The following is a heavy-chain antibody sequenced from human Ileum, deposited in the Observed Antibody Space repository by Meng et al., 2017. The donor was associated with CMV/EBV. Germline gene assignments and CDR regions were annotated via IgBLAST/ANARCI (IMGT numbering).Heavy chain of an antibody. V-gene: IGHV3-7*04. CDR1: ESTFSSFW. CDR3: TWGGYLDD. D-gene: IGHD5-18*01. CDR2: IGTDGKRK. J-gene: IGHJ4*02. Sequence: EVQLGGFRAYLVQRVGCTRLSCAVTESTFSSFWLSWLRQDPGMGLEWVANIGTDGKRKNYGDSVRGRFTISRDNAKNSLYLQMNSLRDEDTAVYYCTWGGYLDDWGQGTLVTVSS.